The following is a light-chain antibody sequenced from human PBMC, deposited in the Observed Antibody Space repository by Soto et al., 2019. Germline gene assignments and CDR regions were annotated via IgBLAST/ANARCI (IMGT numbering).Light chain of an antibody. CDR2: DAS. J-gene: IGKJ3*01. CDR1: QNISVC. V-gene: IGKV1-5*01. Sequence: DIQMTQSPSTLSASVGDGVTITCRASQNISVCLAWYQQRPGKAPKFLIYDASNLETGVSSRFSGSGSGTEFTLTIRSLQPDDFATYYCQQYDSSSPTFGPGTKLEIK. CDR3: QQYDSSSPT.